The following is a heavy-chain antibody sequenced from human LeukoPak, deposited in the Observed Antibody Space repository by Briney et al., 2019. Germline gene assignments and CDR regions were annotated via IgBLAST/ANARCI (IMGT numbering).Heavy chain of an antibody. Sequence: SETLSLACAVYGGSFSGYYWSWIRQPPGKGLEWIGEINHSGSTSYNPSLKSRVTISVDTSKNQFSLKLSSVTAADTAVYYCARGSAGDIVVVPAAKNPYYFDYWGQGTLVTVSS. CDR2: INHSGST. V-gene: IGHV4-34*01. CDR3: ARGSAGDIVVVPAAKNPYYFDY. D-gene: IGHD2-2*01. J-gene: IGHJ4*02. CDR1: GGSFSGYY.